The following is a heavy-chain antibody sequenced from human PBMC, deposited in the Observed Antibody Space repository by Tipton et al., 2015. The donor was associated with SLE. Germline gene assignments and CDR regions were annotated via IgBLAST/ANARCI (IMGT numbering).Heavy chain of an antibody. V-gene: IGHV1-8*02. CDR3: AASVSGYAGDAFDI. CDR2: MNPNSGNT. Sequence: QLVQSGAEVKKPGESLKISCKGSGYSFTSYWIGWVRQATGQGLEWMGWMNPNSGNTGYAQKFQGRVTMTRNTSVSTAYMELSSLRSEDTAVYYCAASVSGYAGDAFDIWGQGTMVTVSS. CDR1: GYSFTSYW. J-gene: IGHJ3*02. D-gene: IGHD3-3*01.